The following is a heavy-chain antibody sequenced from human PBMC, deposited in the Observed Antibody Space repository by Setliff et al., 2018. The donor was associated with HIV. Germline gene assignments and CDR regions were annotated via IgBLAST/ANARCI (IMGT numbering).Heavy chain of an antibody. J-gene: IGHJ3*02. CDR2: ISGDTGDI. Sequence: ASVKVSCKASGYTISAHGVSWVRHVPGHGLEWMGWISGDTGDIKYSQRFEGRLTMTTDTSTSTAYMELRSLRSDDTAVYYCASRTYCSGGSCYSEDAFDIWGQGTMVTVSS. V-gene: IGHV1-18*01. D-gene: IGHD2-15*01. CDR1: GYTISAHG. CDR3: ASRTYCSGGSCYSEDAFDI.